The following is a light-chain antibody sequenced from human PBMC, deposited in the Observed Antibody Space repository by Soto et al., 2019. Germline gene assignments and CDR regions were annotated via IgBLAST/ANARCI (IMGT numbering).Light chain of an antibody. CDR3: QQRSNWPIT. CDR2: DAS. Sequence: EIELTQSPATLSLSPGERATLPCRASQSVSSSLAWYQQKPGQAPRLLIYDASNRATGIPARFSGSGSGTDFTLTISSLEPEDFAVYYCQQRSNWPITFGQGTRLEI. CDR1: QSVSSS. J-gene: IGKJ5*01. V-gene: IGKV3-11*01.